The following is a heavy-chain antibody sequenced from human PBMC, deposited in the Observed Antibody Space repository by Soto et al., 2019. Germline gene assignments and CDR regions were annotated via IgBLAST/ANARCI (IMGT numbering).Heavy chain of an antibody. D-gene: IGHD1-1*01. Sequence: GASVKVSCKASGYTLTSRYMHWVRQAPGQGLEWMGIINPSGGSTSYAQSFKGRVTMTRDTSTSTVYMEVSSLRSGDTAVYFCARGPPSYDNNWYDYFDSWGQGTLVTVSS. CDR1: GYTLTSRY. CDR2: INPSGGST. V-gene: IGHV1-46*01. CDR3: ARGPPSYDNNWYDYFDS. J-gene: IGHJ4*02.